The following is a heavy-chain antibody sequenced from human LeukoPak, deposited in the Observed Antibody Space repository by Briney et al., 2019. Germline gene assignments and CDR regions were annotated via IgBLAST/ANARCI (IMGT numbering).Heavy chain of an antibody. CDR1: GGSFSGYY. Sequence: SETLSLTCAVYGGSFSGYYWSWIRQPPGKGLEWIGEINHSGSTNYNPSLKSRVIISVDTSKNQFSLKLSSVTAADTAVYYCARTNYYYDSSGYYYYYYYMDVWGKGTTVTISS. V-gene: IGHV4-34*01. CDR3: ARTNYYYDSSGYYYYYYYMDV. CDR2: INHSGST. J-gene: IGHJ6*03. D-gene: IGHD3-22*01.